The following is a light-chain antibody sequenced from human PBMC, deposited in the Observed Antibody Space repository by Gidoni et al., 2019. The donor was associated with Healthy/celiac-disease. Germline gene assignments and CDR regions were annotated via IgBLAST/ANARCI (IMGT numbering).Light chain of an antibody. CDR1: QGISSY. V-gene: IGKV1-8*01. Sequence: ALRMTQSPSSFSASTGDRVTITGRARQGISSYLDWYQLKPGKAPKLLIYAASTLQSGVPSRFSCSGSGTDFTLTISCLQSEDFATYYCQQYYSYPPLTFGGGTKVEIK. CDR3: QQYYSYPPLT. J-gene: IGKJ4*01. CDR2: AAS.